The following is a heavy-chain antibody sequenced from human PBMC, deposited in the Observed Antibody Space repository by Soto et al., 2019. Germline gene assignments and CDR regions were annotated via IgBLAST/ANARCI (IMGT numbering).Heavy chain of an antibody. CDR1: SCSISTANW. D-gene: IGHD2-21*02. CDR2: IYHSGGT. CDR3: ARRGGGVVLTATTPFDY. Sequence: QVPLQESGPRLVRPSGTLSLTCTVSSCSISTANWWCWVRQPPGRGLEWIGEIYHSGGTNYNLSLKSRVTLSVDKSKNQSSLRLSSVSAADTAMYYCARRGGGVVLTATTPFDYWGQGTLVTVSS. J-gene: IGHJ4*02. V-gene: IGHV4-4*02.